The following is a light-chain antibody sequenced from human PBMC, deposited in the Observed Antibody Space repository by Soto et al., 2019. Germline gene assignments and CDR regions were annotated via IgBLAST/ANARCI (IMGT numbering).Light chain of an antibody. V-gene: IGKV4-1*01. CDR2: WAS. Sequence: DIVMTQSPDSLAVSLDERATNNCKSSQSVLYSSNNKNYLAWYQQKPGQPPKLLIYWASTRESGVPDRFSGSGSGTDFTLTISSLQAEDVAVYYCQQYYSTPPYTFGQGTKLEIK. CDR1: QSVLYSSNNKNY. CDR3: QQYYSTPPYT. J-gene: IGKJ2*01.